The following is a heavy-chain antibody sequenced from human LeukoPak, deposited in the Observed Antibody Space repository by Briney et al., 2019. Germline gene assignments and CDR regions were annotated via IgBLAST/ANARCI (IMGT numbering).Heavy chain of an antibody. CDR1: GFTFSIYG. CDR2: ASYDGSNK. Sequence: PGGSLRLSCVASGFTFSIYGMHWVRQAPGKGPEWVAVASYDGSNKYYADSVKGRFTISRDNSKSTLYLQMNSLRAEDTAVYYCAKDRNAPSQWEQPPYYFYGMDVWGQGTTVTVSS. J-gene: IGHJ6*02. V-gene: IGHV3-30*18. D-gene: IGHD1-26*01. CDR3: AKDRNAPSQWEQPPYYFYGMDV.